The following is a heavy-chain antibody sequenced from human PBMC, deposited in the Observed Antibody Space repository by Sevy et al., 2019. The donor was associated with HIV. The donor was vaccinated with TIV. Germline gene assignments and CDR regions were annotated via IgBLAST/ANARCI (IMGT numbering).Heavy chain of an antibody. V-gene: IGHV1-2*02. D-gene: IGHD3-10*02. Sequence: ASVKVSCKASGYTFTGYYIHWVRQAPGQGLEWMGRINPNSGGTNYAQKFQDRVTMTRDTSISTAYMELGRLRSDDTAVYYCARAAAGLYYDRDYFDYWGQGTLVTVSS. CDR3: ARAAAGLYYDRDYFDY. CDR2: INPNSGGT. CDR1: GYTFTGYY. J-gene: IGHJ4*02.